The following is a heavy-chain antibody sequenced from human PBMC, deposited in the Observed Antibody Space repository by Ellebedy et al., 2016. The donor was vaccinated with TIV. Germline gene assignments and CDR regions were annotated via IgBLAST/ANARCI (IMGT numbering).Heavy chain of an antibody. CDR1: GYSFTSYW. V-gene: IGHV5-51*01. CDR2: IYPGDSDT. Sequence: KVSXKGSGYSFTSYWIGWVRQMPGKGLEWMGIIYPGDSDTRYSPSFQGQVTISADKSISTAYLQWSSLKASDTAMYYCARLRGLWLRDAFDIWGQGTMVTVSS. D-gene: IGHD5-18*01. CDR3: ARLRGLWLRDAFDI. J-gene: IGHJ3*02.